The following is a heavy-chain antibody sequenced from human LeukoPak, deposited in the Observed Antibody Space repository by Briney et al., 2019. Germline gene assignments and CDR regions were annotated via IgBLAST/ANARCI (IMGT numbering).Heavy chain of an antibody. CDR2: IWYDGSNK. CDR3: ARSSGYYGVDYFDY. D-gene: IGHD3-22*01. J-gene: IGHJ4*02. Sequence: GGSLRLSCAASGFTFSSYGMHSVRQAPGKGLEWVTVIWYDGSNKYYADSVKGRFTISRDNSKNTLYLQMNSLRAEDTAVYYCARSSGYYGVDYFDYWGQGTLVTVSS. CDR1: GFTFSSYG. V-gene: IGHV3-33*01.